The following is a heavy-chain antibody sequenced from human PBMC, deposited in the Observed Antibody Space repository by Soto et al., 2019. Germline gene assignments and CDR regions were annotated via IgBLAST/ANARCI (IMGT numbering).Heavy chain of an antibody. J-gene: IGHJ5*01. Sequence: XESLRLSCEASGFRFSGYTMSWVRQAPGKGLQWVSSISSGGSFIHVAESLKGRLTVSRDNAKNSVFLELSSLRAEDTAVYYCARYSVGWYEYWGQGTLVTVSS. CDR1: GFRFSGYT. D-gene: IGHD1-26*01. V-gene: IGHV3-21*06. CDR3: ARYSVGWYEY. CDR2: ISSGGSFI.